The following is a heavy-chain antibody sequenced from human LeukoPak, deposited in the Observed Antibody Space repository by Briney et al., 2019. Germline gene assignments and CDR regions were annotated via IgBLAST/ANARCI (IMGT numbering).Heavy chain of an antibody. J-gene: IGHJ4*02. V-gene: IGHV3-30-3*01. CDR3: ASAGPDDY. CDR1: GFTFSNFP. CDR2: ISYDGSNK. D-gene: IGHD1-1*01. Sequence: GGSLRLSCAASGFTFSNFPMTWVRQAPGKGLEWVAVISYDGSNKYYADSVKGRFTISRDNSKNTLYLQMNSLRAEDTAVYYCASAGPDDYWGQGTLVTVSS.